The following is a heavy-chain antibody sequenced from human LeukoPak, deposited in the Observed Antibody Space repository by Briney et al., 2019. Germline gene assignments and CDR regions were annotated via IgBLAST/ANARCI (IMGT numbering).Heavy chain of an antibody. D-gene: IGHD2-2*01. CDR1: GGTFSSYA. CDR3: ARVEWVHCKSASCNRRGLYFDN. V-gene: IGHV1-69*05. CDR2: VIPIFGTA. J-gene: IGHJ4*02. Sequence: SVKVSCKASGGTFSSYAISWVRQAPGQGLEWMGGVIPIFGTANYAQKFQGRVTITTDESTSTAYMELSSLRSEDTAVYYCARVEWVHCKSASCNRRGLYFDNWGQGSLVTVSS.